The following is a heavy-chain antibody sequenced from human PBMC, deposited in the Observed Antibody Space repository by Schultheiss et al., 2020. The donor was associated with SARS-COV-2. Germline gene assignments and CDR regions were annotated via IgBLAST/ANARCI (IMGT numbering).Heavy chain of an antibody. CDR2: IYYSGST. CDR1: GGSISSGGYY. CDR3: ARAWGGDIVVVPAAMAYYYYMDV. Sequence: SETLSLTCTVSGGSISSGGYYWSWIRQHPGKGLEWIGYIYYSGSTYYNPSLKSLVTISVDTSKNQFSLKLSSVTAADTAVYYCARAWGGDIVVVPAAMAYYYYMDVWGKGTTVTVSS. D-gene: IGHD2-2*01. J-gene: IGHJ6*03. V-gene: IGHV4-31*01.